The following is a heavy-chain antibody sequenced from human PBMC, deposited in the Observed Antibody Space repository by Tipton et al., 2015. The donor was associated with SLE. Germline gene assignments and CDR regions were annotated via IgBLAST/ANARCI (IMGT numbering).Heavy chain of an antibody. CDR1: GGSISGTNYY. V-gene: IGHV4-39*02. J-gene: IGHJ4*02. D-gene: IGHD7-27*01. CDR3: ATDQVLASGAYFDY. CDR2: ITNNGNT. Sequence: GLVKPSETLSLTCSVSGGSISGTNYYWDWIRQPPGKGPEWIGRITNNGNTYYIPSLQSRVTMSVDTSKNHFSLKLTSVTAADTAVYYCATDQVLASGAYFDYWGQGALVTVSS.